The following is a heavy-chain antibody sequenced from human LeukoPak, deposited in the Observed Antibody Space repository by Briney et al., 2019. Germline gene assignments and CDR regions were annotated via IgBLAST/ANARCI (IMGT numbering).Heavy chain of an antibody. J-gene: IGHJ6*02. CDR2: IKQDGSEK. D-gene: IGHD3-3*01. V-gene: IGHV3-7*01. Sequence: PGGSLRLSCAASGFTFSSYWMSWVRQAPGKGLEWVANIKQDGSEKYYVDSVKGRFTISRDNAENSLYLQMNSLRAEDTAVYYCASLRFLEWLPWYYYYGMDVWGQGTTVTVSS. CDR3: ASLRFLEWLPWYYYYGMDV. CDR1: GFTFSSYW.